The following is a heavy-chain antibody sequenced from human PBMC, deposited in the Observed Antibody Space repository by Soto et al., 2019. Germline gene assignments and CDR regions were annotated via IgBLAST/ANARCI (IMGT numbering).Heavy chain of an antibody. J-gene: IGHJ6*03. CDR2: IYYSGST. D-gene: IGHD2-15*01. Sequence: SETLSLTCTVSGGSISSYYWSWIRQPPGKGLEWIGYIYYSGSTNYNPSLKSRVTISVDTSKNQFSLKLSSVTAADTAVYYCARRGYCSGGSCYYYYMDVWGKGTTVTVSS. CDR3: ARRGYCSGGSCYYYYMDV. V-gene: IGHV4-59*08. CDR1: GGSISSYY.